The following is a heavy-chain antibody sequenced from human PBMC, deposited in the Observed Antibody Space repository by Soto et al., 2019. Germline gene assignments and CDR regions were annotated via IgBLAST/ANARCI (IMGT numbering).Heavy chain of an antibody. D-gene: IGHD3-3*01. CDR3: ARLSYDFWSGYYTGHFDY. V-gene: IGHV1-2*04. Sequence: GASVKVSCKASGYTFTGYYMHWVRQAPGQGLEWMGWINPNSGGTNYAQKFQGWVTMTRDTSISTAYMELSRLRSDDTAVYYCARLSYDFWSGYYTGHFDYWGQGTLVTVSS. CDR1: GYTFTGYY. J-gene: IGHJ4*02. CDR2: INPNSGGT.